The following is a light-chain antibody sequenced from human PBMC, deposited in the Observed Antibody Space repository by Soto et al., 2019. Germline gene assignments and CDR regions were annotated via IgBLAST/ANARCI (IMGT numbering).Light chain of an antibody. J-gene: IGKJ4*01. Sequence: EIVMTQSPATLSVSPGERATLSCRASQSISSTYLAWFQQKPGQAPRLLIYGASTRATGIPDRFSGSGSGADFTLTISGLEPEDFGLYYCQQYGVTPPNTFGGGTKVDIK. V-gene: IGKV3-20*01. CDR2: GAS. CDR1: QSISSTY. CDR3: QQYGVTPPNT.